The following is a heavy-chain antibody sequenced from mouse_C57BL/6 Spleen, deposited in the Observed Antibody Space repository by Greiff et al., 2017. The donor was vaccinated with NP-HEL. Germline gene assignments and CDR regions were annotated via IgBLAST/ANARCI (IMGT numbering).Heavy chain of an antibody. CDR1: GYAFTNYL. V-gene: IGHV1-54*01. CDR2: INPGSGGT. CDR3: ARGGITTVSMDY. Sequence: QVHVKQSGAELVRPGTSVKVSCKASGYAFTNYLIEWVKQRPGQGLEWIGVINPGSGGTNYNEKFKGKATLTADKSSSTAYMQLSSLTSEDSAVYFCARGGITTVSMDYWGQGTSVTVSS. J-gene: IGHJ4*01. D-gene: IGHD1-1*01.